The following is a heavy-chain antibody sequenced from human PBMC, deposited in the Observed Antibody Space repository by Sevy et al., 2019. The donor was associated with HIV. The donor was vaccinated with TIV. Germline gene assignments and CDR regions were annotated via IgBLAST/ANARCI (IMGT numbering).Heavy chain of an antibody. CDR2: INEDGSRL. CDR1: GFTFSDSW. D-gene: IGHD5-18*01. J-gene: IGHJ4*02. V-gene: IGHV3-7*01. CDR3: ARDRAYSAVDY. Sequence: GGSLRISCVASGFTFSDSWMIWVRQAPGKGLERIAFINEDGSRLGYVDSVRGRFTISRENIKNSLYLQMNNLRAEDTALYFCARDRAYSAVDYRGQGTLVTVSS.